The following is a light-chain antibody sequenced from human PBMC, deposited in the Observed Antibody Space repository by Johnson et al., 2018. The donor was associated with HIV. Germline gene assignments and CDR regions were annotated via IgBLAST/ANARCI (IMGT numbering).Light chain of an antibody. J-gene: IGLJ1*01. CDR2: DKN. V-gene: IGLV1-51*01. Sequence: QSVLTQPPSVSAAPGPKVTISCSGSSSNIGNNYVSWYQQLPGTAPKPLIYDKNKRPSGIPDRFSGSKSRTSTTLSITGLQTGDEADYYYGTGASSLCAPYVFGTGTKVSVL. CDR3: GTGASSLCAPYV. CDR1: SSNIGNNY.